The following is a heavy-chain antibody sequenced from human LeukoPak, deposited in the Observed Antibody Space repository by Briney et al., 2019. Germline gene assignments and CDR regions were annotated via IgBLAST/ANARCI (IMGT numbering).Heavy chain of an antibody. Sequence: SETLSLTCTVSGGSISSYSYYWSWIRQHPGKGLEWIAYIYYSGSTYYNPSLKSRVTMSVDTSKNQFSLKLSSVTAADTAVYYCARLYGSGSNYFDYWGQGTLVTVSS. CDR1: GGSISSYSYY. V-gene: IGHV4-31*03. CDR2: IYYSGST. D-gene: IGHD3-10*01. CDR3: ARLYGSGSNYFDY. J-gene: IGHJ4*02.